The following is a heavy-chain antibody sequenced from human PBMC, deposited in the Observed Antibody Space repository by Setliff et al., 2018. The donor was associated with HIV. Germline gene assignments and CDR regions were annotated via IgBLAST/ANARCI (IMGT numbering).Heavy chain of an antibody. CDR1: GFTFDDHA. CDR3: HSGYDTEEQSYFDY. Sequence: GGSLRLSCAASGFTFDDHAMHWVRQTPGKGLEWVSGISWNSGSIGYADSVKDRFTISRDNAKNTLYLQMNSLRAEDTGVYYCHSGYDTEEQSYFDYWGQGTLVTVSS. CDR2: ISWNSGSI. D-gene: IGHD5-12*01. V-gene: IGHV3-9*01. J-gene: IGHJ4*02.